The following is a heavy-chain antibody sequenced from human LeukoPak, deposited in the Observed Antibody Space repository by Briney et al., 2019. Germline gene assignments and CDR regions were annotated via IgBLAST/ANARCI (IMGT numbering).Heavy chain of an antibody. CDR2: MNPNSGNT. CDR1: GYTFIIYD. D-gene: IGHD2-2*01. Sequence: ASVKVSCKSSGYTFIIYDINWVRQATGQGLEWMGWMNPNSGNTGYAQKFQGRVTSTRNTSISTAYMELSSLRSEDTAAYYCARGPGCTSTSCPCYFDYWGQGTLVTVSS. V-gene: IGHV1-8*03. J-gene: IGHJ4*02. CDR3: ARGPGCTSTSCPCYFDY.